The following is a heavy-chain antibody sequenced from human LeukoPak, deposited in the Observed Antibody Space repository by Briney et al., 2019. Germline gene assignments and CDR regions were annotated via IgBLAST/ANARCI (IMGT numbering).Heavy chain of an antibody. CDR3: ARSIGLTGGGVDV. CDR1: GFTFRDYN. CDR2: ITDSESTI. J-gene: IGHJ6*02. Sequence: GGSLRLSCAASGFTFRDYNMNWVRQAPGKGLEWVSYITDSESTIHYADSVNGRFTISRDNAKNSLYLQMNSLRAEDSAVYYCARSIGLTGGGVDVWGRGTTVTVSS. D-gene: IGHD3-9*01. V-gene: IGHV3-11*01.